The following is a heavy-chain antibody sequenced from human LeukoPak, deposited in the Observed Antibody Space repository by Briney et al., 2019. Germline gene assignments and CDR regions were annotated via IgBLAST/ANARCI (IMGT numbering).Heavy chain of an antibody. CDR2: ISRSGGST. J-gene: IGHJ4*02. D-gene: IGHD2/OR15-2a*01. Sequence: GGSLRLSCAASGFTFSSYAMSWVRQAPGKGLEWVSSISRSGGSTYNADSVKGRFTISRDNSKNTLYLQMNSLRAEDTAVYYCAKGGINIFDYWGQGTLVTVSS. CDR3: AKGGINIFDY. CDR1: GFTFSSYA. V-gene: IGHV3-23*01.